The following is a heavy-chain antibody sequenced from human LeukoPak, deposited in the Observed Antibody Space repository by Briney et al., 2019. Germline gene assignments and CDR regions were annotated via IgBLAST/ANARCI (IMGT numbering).Heavy chain of an antibody. CDR1: GYTFTSYA. Sequence: ASVKVSCKASGYTFTSYAMNWVRQAPGQGLEWMGWINTNTGNPTYAQGFTGRFVFSLGTSVSTAYLQISSLKAEDTAVYYCARNYDSSGYPGRFDYWGQGTLVTVSS. D-gene: IGHD3-22*01. CDR2: INTNTGNP. V-gene: IGHV7-4-1*02. J-gene: IGHJ4*02. CDR3: ARNYDSSGYPGRFDY.